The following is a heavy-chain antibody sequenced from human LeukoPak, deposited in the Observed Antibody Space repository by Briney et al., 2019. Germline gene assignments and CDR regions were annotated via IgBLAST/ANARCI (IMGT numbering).Heavy chain of an antibody. CDR3: ARWLNFYDSSGYRYYFDY. J-gene: IGHJ4*02. CDR1: GYTFTGYY. V-gene: IGHV1-2*02. CDR2: INPNSGGT. D-gene: IGHD3-22*01. Sequence: GASVTVSCKASGYTFTGYYMHWVRQAPGQGVEWMGWINPNSGGTNHAQKFQGRVTMTRDTSISTAYMELSRLRSDDTAVYYCARWLNFYDSSGYRYYFDYWGQGTLVTVSS.